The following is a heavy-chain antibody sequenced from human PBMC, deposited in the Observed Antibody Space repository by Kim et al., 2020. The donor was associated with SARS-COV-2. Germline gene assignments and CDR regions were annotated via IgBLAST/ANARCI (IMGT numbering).Heavy chain of an antibody. CDR3: VREVGYNDYNNAGNWFDP. V-gene: IGHV3-48*03. J-gene: IGHJ5*02. Sequence: LKGRFAISRDDAKNTLYLQMNSLRVEDTAVYYCVREVGYNDYNNAGNWFDPWGQGTLVTVSS. D-gene: IGHD5-12*01.